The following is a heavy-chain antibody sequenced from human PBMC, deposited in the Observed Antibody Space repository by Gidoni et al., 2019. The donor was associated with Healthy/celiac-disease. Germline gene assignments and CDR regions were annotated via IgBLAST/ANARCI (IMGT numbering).Heavy chain of an antibody. CDR3: ARGLIVTTVVTPVWYG. Sequence: QVQLQQWGAGLLKPSETLSLTCAVYGGSFSGYYWSWIRQPPGKGLEWIGEINHSGSTNYNPSLKSRVTISVDTSKNQFSLKLSSVTAADTAVYYCARGLIVTTVVTPVWYGWGQGTLVTVSS. J-gene: IGHJ4*02. CDR2: INHSGST. V-gene: IGHV4-34*01. D-gene: IGHD4-17*01. CDR1: GGSFSGYY.